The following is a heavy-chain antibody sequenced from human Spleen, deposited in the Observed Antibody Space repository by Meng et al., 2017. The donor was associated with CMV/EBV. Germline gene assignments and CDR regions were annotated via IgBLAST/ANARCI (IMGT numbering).Heavy chain of an antibody. CDR2: IKPKSDGGTG. Sequence: LRLSCATSGFTFTNAYMNWVRQAPGKGLEWVGRIKPKSDGGTGDYSAPVKGRFTISRDDSRNMVYLQMNSLKIENTAVYYCTVSTYVWGQGTLVTVSS. CDR3: TVSTYV. CDR1: GFTFTNAY. D-gene: IGHD3-16*01. V-gene: IGHV3-15*01. J-gene: IGHJ4*02.